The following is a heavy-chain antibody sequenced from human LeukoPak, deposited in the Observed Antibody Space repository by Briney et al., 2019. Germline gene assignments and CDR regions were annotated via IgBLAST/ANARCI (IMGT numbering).Heavy chain of an antibody. CDR1: GFTFSSYW. D-gene: IGHD7-27*01. Sequence: GGSLRLSCVASGFTFSSYWMTWVRQAPGKGLEWVANIKTDGSLTYYVDSVEGRFTISRDNAKNSLYLQMNSLRAEDTAVYYCARDLNWETYWGQGTLVSVSS. CDR2: IKTDGSLT. CDR3: ARDLNWETY. J-gene: IGHJ4*02. V-gene: IGHV3-7*01.